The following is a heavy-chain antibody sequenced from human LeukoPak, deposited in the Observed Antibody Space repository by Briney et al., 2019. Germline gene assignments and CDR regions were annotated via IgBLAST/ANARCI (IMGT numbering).Heavy chain of an antibody. CDR1: GGSFSGYY. CDR3: ARDRGYSYGCDAFDI. Sequence: PSETLSLTCAVYGGSFSGYYWSWIRQPPGKGLEWIGEINHSGSTNYNPSLKSRVAISVDTSKNQFSLKLSSVTAADTAVYYCARDRGYSYGCDAFDIWGQGTMVTVSS. CDR2: INHSGST. V-gene: IGHV4-34*01. J-gene: IGHJ3*02. D-gene: IGHD5-18*01.